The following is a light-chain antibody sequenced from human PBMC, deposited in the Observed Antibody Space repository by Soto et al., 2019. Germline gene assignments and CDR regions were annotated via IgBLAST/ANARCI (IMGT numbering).Light chain of an antibody. CDR2: EVS. CDR3: NSYTTSSTRI. CDR1: SSDIGGYNY. J-gene: IGLJ2*01. V-gene: IGLV2-14*01. Sequence: QSVLTQPASVSGSPGQSITISCAGTSSDIGGYNYVSWYQHHPGKAPKVMIYEVSKRPSGVSNRFSGSKSGNTASLTISGLQPEDEADYYCNSYTTSSTRIFGGGTKLTVL.